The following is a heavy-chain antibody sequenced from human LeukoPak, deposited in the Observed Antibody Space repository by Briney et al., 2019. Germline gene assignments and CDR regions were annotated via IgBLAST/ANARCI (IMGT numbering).Heavy chain of an antibody. J-gene: IGHJ4*02. V-gene: IGHV3-49*04. CDR1: GFTFGDYA. CDR3: TRDQTPYY. CDR2: IRSKAYGGTT. Sequence: GGSLRLSCTASGFTFGDYAMSWVRQAPGKGLEWVGFIRSKAYGGTTEYAASVKGRFTISRDDSEGVAYLQMNSLKTEDTAVYYCTRDQTPYYWGQGTLVTVSS.